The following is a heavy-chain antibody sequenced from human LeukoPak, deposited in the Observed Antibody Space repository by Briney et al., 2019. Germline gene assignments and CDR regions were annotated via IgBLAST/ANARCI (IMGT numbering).Heavy chain of an antibody. Sequence: PGGSLRLSCAASGFTFSSYAMHWVRQAPGKGLEWVAVISYDGSNKYYADSVKGRFTISRDNSKNTLYLQMNSLRAEDTAVYYCAREPDVGQQLGVFDYWGQGTLVTVSS. J-gene: IGHJ4*02. CDR2: ISYDGSNK. CDR3: AREPDVGQQLGVFDY. D-gene: IGHD6-13*01. CDR1: GFTFSSYA. V-gene: IGHV3-30-3*01.